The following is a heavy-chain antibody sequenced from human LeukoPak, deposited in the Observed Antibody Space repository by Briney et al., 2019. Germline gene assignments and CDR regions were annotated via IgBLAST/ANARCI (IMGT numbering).Heavy chain of an antibody. V-gene: IGHV4-59*01. Sequence: SETLSLSCTVSGGSISSYYWNWIGQPPGKGLEWIGYIPYSGSTNYNPSLKSRVTISVDTSKNQFSLKLSSVTAADTAVYYCARTTAAGTYYFDYWGQGTLVTVSS. D-gene: IGHD6-13*01. CDR2: IPYSGST. CDR1: GGSISSYY. CDR3: ARTTAAGTYYFDY. J-gene: IGHJ4*02.